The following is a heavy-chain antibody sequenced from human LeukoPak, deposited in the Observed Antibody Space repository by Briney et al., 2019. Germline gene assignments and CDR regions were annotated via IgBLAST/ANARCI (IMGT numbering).Heavy chain of an antibody. V-gene: IGHV3-74*01. CDR3: ARNPISPGLGDI. J-gene: IGHJ3*02. Sequence: GGSLRLSCAASGFTFSSYWMHWVRQAPGKGLVWVSRINSDGSSTSYADSVKGRFTISRDNAKNTLYLQMNSLRAEDTAVYYCARNPISPGLGDIWGQGTMVTVS. CDR1: GFTFSSYW. CDR2: INSDGSST. D-gene: IGHD3-9*01.